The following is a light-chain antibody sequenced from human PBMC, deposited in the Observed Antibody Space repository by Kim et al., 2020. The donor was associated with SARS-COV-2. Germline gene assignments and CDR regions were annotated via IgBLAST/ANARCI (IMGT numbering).Light chain of an antibody. CDR2: DAS. J-gene: IGKJ1*01. CDR1: QSVRNNY. Sequence: EIVLTQSPGTLSLSPRERATLSCRASQSVRNNYLAWYQQKAGQAPRVLIYDASGRATGIPDRFSGSGSGTDFTLTISRLEPEDFAVYYCQHYGSSPETFGQGTKVDIK. CDR3: QHYGSSPET. V-gene: IGKV3-20*01.